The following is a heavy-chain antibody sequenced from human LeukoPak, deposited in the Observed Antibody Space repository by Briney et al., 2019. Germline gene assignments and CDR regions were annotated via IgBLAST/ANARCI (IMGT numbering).Heavy chain of an antibody. CDR1: GYTFTGYY. Sequence: ASVKVSCKASGYTFTGYYMHWVRQAPGQGLEWMGWINPNSGGTNYAQKFQGRVTMTRDTSISTAYMELRSLRSDDTAVYYCARVRIVVVPAAVWDYWGQGTLVTVSS. CDR3: ARVRIVVVPAAVWDY. J-gene: IGHJ4*02. CDR2: INPNSGGT. V-gene: IGHV1-2*02. D-gene: IGHD2-2*01.